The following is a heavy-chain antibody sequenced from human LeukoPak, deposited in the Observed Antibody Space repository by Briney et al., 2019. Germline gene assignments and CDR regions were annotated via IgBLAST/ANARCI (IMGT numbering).Heavy chain of an antibody. D-gene: IGHD4-17*01. V-gene: IGHV3-53*01. Sequence: GGSLRLSCAASGFTVSSNYMSWVRQAPGKGLEWVSVIYSGGSTYYADSVKGRFTISRDNSKNTLYLQMNSLRAEDTAAYYCARVSYGDSLDYWGQGTLVTVSS. CDR1: GFTVSSNY. CDR2: IYSGGST. CDR3: ARVSYGDSLDY. J-gene: IGHJ4*02.